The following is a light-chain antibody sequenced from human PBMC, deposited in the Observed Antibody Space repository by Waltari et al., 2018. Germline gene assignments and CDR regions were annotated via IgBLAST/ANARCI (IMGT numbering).Light chain of an antibody. J-gene: IGLJ3*02. CDR3: ATWDDSLKGIV. CDR1: HPNIGANG. V-gene: IGLV1-44*01. Sequence: HSVLTQPLSASGAPGQTVVIPCAGRHPNIGANGIHWYRQVPGTAPKLLIFSDHKRASMIPDRFSGSKSGTSASLAISGLQSEDEADYYCATWDDSLKGIVVGGGTKMTVL. CDR2: SDH.